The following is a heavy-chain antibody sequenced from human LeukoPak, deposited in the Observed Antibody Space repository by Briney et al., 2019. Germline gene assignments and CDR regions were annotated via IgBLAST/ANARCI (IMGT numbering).Heavy chain of an antibody. J-gene: IGHJ4*02. CDR3: ARNSKTYYYESSGYPYYFDY. CDR1: GYTFTSYG. Sequence: ASVKVSCKASGYTFTSYGISWVRQAPGQGLEWMGWISAYNGNTNYAQKFQGRVTMTTDTSTSTAYMELRSLRSDDTAVYSCARNSKTYYYESSGYPYYFDYWGQGTLVTVSS. V-gene: IGHV1-18*01. CDR2: ISAYNGNT. D-gene: IGHD3-22*01.